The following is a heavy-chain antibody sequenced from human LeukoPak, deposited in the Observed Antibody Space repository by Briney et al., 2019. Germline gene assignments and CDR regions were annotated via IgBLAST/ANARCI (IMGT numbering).Heavy chain of an antibody. CDR3: ARDFALYDILTGYSDAFDI. Sequence: PSETLSLTCTVSGDSISSYYWSWIRQPPGKGLEWIGYIYYSGSTNYNPSLKSRVTISVDTSKNQFSLKLSSVTAADTAVYYCARDFALYDILTGYSDAFDIWGQGTMVTVSS. CDR2: IYYSGST. V-gene: IGHV4-59*01. D-gene: IGHD3-9*01. CDR1: GDSISSYY. J-gene: IGHJ3*02.